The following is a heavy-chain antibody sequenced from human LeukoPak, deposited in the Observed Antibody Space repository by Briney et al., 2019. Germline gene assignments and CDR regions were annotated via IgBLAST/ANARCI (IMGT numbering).Heavy chain of an antibody. V-gene: IGHV3-73*01. Sequence: SGGSLRLSCYVSGFTFSDSVIHWVRHAAGKGLEWVGRIRSKTKSGETAYAASVKGRFTISRADSKDTAYLQMNSLKPEDTAVYYCTSPAHDFDIWSGYYSLWGHGTQVTVSS. J-gene: IGHJ4*01. CDR1: GFTFSDSV. CDR2: IRSKTKSGET. D-gene: IGHD3-3*01. CDR3: TSPAHDFDIWSGYYSL.